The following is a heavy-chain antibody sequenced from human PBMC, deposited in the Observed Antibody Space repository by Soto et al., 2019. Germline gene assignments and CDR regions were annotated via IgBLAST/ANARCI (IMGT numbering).Heavy chain of an antibody. CDR2: ISAHNGNT. J-gene: IGHJ4*02. V-gene: IGHV1-18*01. CDR1: GYAFTTYG. Sequence: QVHLVQPGAEVKKPGASVKVSCQGSGYAFTTYGITWVRQAPGQGLEWMGWISAHNGNTNYAPKLQGRVTVTRDTSTRTAYMELRSLRYDDTAVYYCARGRYGDYWGQGALVTVSS. CDR3: ARGRYGDY. D-gene: IGHD1-1*01.